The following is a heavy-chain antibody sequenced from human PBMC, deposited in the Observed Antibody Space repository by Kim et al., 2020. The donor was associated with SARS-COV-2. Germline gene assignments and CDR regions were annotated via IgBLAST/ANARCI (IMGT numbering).Heavy chain of an antibody. CDR3: ARDSGMSSGYYRTRFDY. CDR2: ISDYNGNR. Sequence: ASVKVSCKAFGYTFISYGISWVRQAPGQGLEWMGWISDYNGNRNYAQKLQGRVTMTTDTSTSTAYMELRSLRSDDTAVYYCARDSGMSSGYYRTRFDYWGQATLVTVSS. CDR1: GYTFISYG. J-gene: IGHJ4*02. D-gene: IGHD3-22*01. V-gene: IGHV1-18*04.